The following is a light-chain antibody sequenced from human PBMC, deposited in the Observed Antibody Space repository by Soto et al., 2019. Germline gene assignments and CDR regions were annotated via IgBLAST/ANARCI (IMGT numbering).Light chain of an antibody. Sequence: EIVLTQSPGTLSLSPGERATLSCRASQSVSSNYLAWYQRKPGQAPRLLIYGASSRATGIPNRFSGSGSGTEFTLTITRLEPEDFGVYYCQQYGSSPPTFGQGTKVEIK. CDR1: QSVSSNY. CDR3: QQYGSSPPT. J-gene: IGKJ1*01. CDR2: GAS. V-gene: IGKV3-20*01.